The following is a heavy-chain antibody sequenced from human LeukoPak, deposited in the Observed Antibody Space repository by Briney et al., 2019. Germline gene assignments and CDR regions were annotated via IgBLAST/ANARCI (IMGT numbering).Heavy chain of an antibody. CDR2: INNDGSSI. CDR1: GFTFSRHW. D-gene: IGHD3-22*01. CDR3: ARDRYSIGYDYYFDY. J-gene: IGHJ4*02. V-gene: IGHV3-74*01. Sequence: GGSLRLSCAASGFTFSRHWMHWVRQAPGKGLAWVSRINNDGSSISYADSARGRFTIYRHNAKNTLYLQMNSLRAEDTAVYYCARDRYSIGYDYYFDYWGQGTLVAVSS.